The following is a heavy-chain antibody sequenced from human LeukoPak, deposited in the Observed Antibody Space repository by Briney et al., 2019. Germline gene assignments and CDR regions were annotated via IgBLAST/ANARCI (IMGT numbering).Heavy chain of an antibody. CDR3: ARARTLYYYDGSGYSPVDF. D-gene: IGHD3-22*01. Sequence: ASVNVSCKASGYTFTGYYIHWVRQAPGQGLECMGWINPNSGGTNFAQKFQGRVTMTRDTSISTAYMELSRLRSDGTAVYYCARARTLYYYDGSGYSPVDFWGQGTLVTLSS. J-gene: IGHJ4*02. CDR2: INPNSGGT. CDR1: GYTFTGYY. V-gene: IGHV1-2*02.